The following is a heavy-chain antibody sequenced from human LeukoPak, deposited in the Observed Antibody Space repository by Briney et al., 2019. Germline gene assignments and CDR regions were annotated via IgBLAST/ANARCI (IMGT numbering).Heavy chain of an antibody. Sequence: PGGSLRLSCAASGLTPSSCAMNWVRQAPGKGLEWVSYINGGGSPIYYADSVRGRFTISRDNAKNSLYLQMNSLRAEDTAVYYCVRDNPRCCGVVPANIDDYWGQGTLVTVSS. CDR1: GLTPSSCA. J-gene: IGHJ4*02. D-gene: IGHD2-15*01. CDR2: INGGGSPI. CDR3: VRDNPRCCGVVPANIDDY. V-gene: IGHV3-48*01.